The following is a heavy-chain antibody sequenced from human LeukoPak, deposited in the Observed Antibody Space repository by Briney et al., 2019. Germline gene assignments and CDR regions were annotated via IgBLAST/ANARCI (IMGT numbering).Heavy chain of an antibody. D-gene: IGHD3-16*01. CDR2: IRTKVNGETT. CDR3: TTDYLLDY. Sequence: GGSLRLSCTASGFTFGDFVMSWVRQTPGKGLEWVGFIRTKVNGETTKYAASVQGRFTISRDDSKSIAYLQMNSLKTEDTAVYYCTTDYLLDYWGQGTLVTVSS. J-gene: IGHJ4*02. V-gene: IGHV3-49*04. CDR1: GFTFGDFV.